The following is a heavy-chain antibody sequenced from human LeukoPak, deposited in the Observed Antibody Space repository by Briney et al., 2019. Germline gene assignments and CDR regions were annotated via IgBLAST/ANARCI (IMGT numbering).Heavy chain of an antibody. Sequence: GRSLRLSCAASGFTFSSYSMNWVRQAPGKGLEWVSSISSSSSYIYYADSVKGRFTISRDNAKNSLYLQMNSLRAEDTAVYYCARANDYEHAFDIWGQGTMVTVSS. D-gene: IGHD4/OR15-4a*01. CDR2: ISSSSSYI. CDR1: GFTFSSYS. CDR3: ARANDYEHAFDI. V-gene: IGHV3-21*01. J-gene: IGHJ3*02.